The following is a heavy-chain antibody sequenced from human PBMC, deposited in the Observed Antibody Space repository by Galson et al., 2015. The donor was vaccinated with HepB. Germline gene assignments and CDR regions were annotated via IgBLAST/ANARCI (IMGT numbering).Heavy chain of an antibody. Sequence: SLRLSCAASGFTFNTYAMNWVRQAPGKGLEWVAVILYDGSKEYYADSVKGRFTVSRDNSKSTLYLQMNSLRVEDTAVYYCARDEVQGVRPAAISFDYWGQGTVVTVSS. CDR3: ARDEVQGVRPAAISFDY. CDR1: GFTFNTYA. D-gene: IGHD2-2*02. CDR2: ILYDGSKE. V-gene: IGHV3-30-3*01. J-gene: IGHJ4*02.